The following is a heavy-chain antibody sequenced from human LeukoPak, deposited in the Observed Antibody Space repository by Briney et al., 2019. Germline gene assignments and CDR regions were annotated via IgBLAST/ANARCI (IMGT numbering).Heavy chain of an antibody. CDR2: IYPGDSDT. V-gene: IGHV5-51*01. D-gene: IGHD2-2*02. Sequence: GESLKISCKGSGYSFTSYWIGWVRQMPGKGLEWMGIIYPGDSDTRYSPSFQGQVTISADKSISTAYLQWSSLEASDTAMYYCARHGYYCSSTSCYNDAFDIWGQGTMVTVSS. CDR1: GYSFTSYW. CDR3: ARHGYYCSSTSCYNDAFDI. J-gene: IGHJ3*02.